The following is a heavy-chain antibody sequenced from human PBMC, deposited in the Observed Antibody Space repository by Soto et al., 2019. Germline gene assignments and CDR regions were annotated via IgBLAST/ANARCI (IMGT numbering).Heavy chain of an antibody. D-gene: IGHD2-15*01. CDR3: ARVDGGSIY. Sequence: TLSLTCTVSGGPISSGGYYWTWIRQHPGKGLEWIGYIYYSGSTYSNPSLKGRVTISVYTSKNQFSLKLSSVTAADTAVYYCARVDGGSIYWGQGTLVTVSS. J-gene: IGHJ4*02. V-gene: IGHV4-31*03. CDR2: IYYSGST. CDR1: GGPISSGGYY.